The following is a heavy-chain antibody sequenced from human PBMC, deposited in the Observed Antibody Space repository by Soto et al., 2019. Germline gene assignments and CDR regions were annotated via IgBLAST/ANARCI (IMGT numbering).Heavy chain of an antibody. CDR2: ISGSGGST. CDR1: GFTFSRYA. D-gene: IGHD3-3*01. V-gene: IGHV3-23*01. J-gene: IGHJ6*02. CDR3: AKSRPYYDFCSGYYGRGLDYYYGMDV. Sequence: PGGSLRLSCAASGFTFSRYAMNWVRQAPGKGLEWVSAISGSGGSTYYADSVKGRFTISRDNSKNTLYLQMNSLRAEDTAVYYCAKSRPYYDFCSGYYGRGLDYYYGMDVWGQGTTVTVCS.